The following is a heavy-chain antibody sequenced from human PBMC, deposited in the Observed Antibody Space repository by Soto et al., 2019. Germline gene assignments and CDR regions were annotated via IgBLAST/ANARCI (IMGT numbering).Heavy chain of an antibody. CDR2: IDHDGPT. V-gene: IGHV3-74*01. J-gene: IGHJ4*02. CDR1: GFTFSNYW. CDR3: VRDSQGDY. Sequence: VQLVESGGGLVQPGGSLRLSCAGSGFTFSNYWMHWVRQAPGKGLEWVSRIDHDGPTDYADSVRGRFTISRDNAENTPYLQRNSLRPEDTAVYYCVRDSQGDYWGQGTLVTVSS.